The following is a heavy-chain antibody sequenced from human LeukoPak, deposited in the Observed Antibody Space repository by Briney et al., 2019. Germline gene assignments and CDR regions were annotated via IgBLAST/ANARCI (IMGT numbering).Heavy chain of an antibody. CDR1: GGSISSGSYY. V-gene: IGHV4-61*02. Sequence: SETLSLTCTVSGGSISSGSYYWSWIRQPAGKGLEWIGRIYTSGSTNYNPSLKSRVTISVDTSKNQFSLKLSSVTAADTAVYYCASTDYYDSRGYGGSFAIWGQGTMVTVSS. CDR3: ASTDYYDSRGYGGSFAI. CDR2: IYTSGST. J-gene: IGHJ3*02. D-gene: IGHD3-22*01.